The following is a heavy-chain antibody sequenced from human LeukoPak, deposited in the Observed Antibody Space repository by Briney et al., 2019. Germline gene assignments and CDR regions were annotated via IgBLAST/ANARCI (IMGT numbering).Heavy chain of an antibody. CDR2: INHSGTT. J-gene: IGHJ6*02. CDR1: GGSFSGYY. CDR3: VRVGSGSPSRHGMDV. D-gene: IGHD3-22*01. V-gene: IGHV4-34*01. Sequence: PSETLSLTCAVHGGSFSGYYWSWIRQPPGKGLEWIGEINHSGTTNYNPSLKTRVTISVDTSKNQFSLKVNSVTAADTAVYFCVRVGSGSPSRHGMDVWGQGTTVTVS.